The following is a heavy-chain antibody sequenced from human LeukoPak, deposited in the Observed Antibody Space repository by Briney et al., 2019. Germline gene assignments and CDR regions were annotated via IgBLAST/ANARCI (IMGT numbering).Heavy chain of an antibody. V-gene: IGHV3-30*04. Sequence: RSGGSLRLSCAASGFTFSSYAMHWVRQAPGKGLEWVAVISYDGSNKYYADSVKGRFTISRDNSKNTLYLQMNSLRAEDTAVYYCARDALEYSSSFHFDYWGQGTLVTVSS. CDR1: GFTFSSYA. CDR2: ISYDGSNK. CDR3: ARDALEYSSSFHFDY. J-gene: IGHJ4*02. D-gene: IGHD6-6*01.